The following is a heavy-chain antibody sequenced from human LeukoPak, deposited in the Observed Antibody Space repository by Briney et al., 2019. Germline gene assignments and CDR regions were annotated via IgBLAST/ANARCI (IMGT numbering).Heavy chain of an antibody. CDR2: ISSSSAYI. CDR1: GFTFSSYS. CDR3: ARGRLDGGYSYLDWFDP. V-gene: IGHV3-21*01. Sequence: GGSLRLSCAASGFTFSSYSMIGVRQAPGKGLEWVSSISSSSAYIYYADSVRGRFTISRDNAENSLYLQMNSLRAEDTAVYYCARGRLDGGYSYLDWFDPWGQGTLVTVSS. D-gene: IGHD5-18*01. J-gene: IGHJ5*02.